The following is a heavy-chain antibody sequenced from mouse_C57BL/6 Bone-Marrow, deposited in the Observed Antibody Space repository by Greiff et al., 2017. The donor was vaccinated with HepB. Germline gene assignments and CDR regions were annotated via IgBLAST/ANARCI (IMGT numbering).Heavy chain of an antibody. Sequence: QVQLKESGPELVKPGASVKLSCKASGYTFTSYDINWVKQRPGQGLEWIGWIYPRDGSTKYNEKFKGKATLTVDTSSSTAYMELHSVTSEDSAVYFCARSGYDYDVAYWGQGTLVTVSA. CDR2: IYPRDGST. CDR1: GYTFTSYD. V-gene: IGHV1-85*01. CDR3: ARSGYDYDVAY. D-gene: IGHD2-4*01. J-gene: IGHJ3*01.